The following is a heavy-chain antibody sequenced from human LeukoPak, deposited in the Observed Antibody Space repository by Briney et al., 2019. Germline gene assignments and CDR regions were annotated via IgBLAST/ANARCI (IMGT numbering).Heavy chain of an antibody. CDR3: ARGSVVDTAMAAVDDAFDI. V-gene: IGHV4-30-2*01. D-gene: IGHD5-18*01. CDR2: IYHSGST. J-gene: IGHJ3*02. Sequence: SSETLSLTCTVSGGSISSGGYYWSWIRQPPGKGLEWIGYIYHSGSTYYNPSLKSRVTISVDRSKNQFSLKLSSVTAADTAVYYCARGSVVDTAMAAVDDAFDIWGQGTMVTVSS. CDR1: GGSISSGGYY.